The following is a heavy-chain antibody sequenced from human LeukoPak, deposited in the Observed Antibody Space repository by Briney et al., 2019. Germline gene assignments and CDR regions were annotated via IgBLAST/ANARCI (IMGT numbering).Heavy chain of an antibody. J-gene: IGHJ3*02. CDR2: IYTSGST. V-gene: IGHV4-4*07. Sequence: SETLSLTCTVSGGSISGYYWSWIRQPAGKGLEWIGRIYTSGSTNYNPSLKSRITMSVDTSKNLFSLKLSSVTAADTAVYYCARYTSGGAFDIWGQGTMVTVSS. CDR3: ARYTSGGAFDI. CDR1: GGSISGYY. D-gene: IGHD3-10*01.